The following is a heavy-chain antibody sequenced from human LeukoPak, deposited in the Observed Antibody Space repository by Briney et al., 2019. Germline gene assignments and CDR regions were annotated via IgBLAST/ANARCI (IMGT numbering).Heavy chain of an antibody. CDR1: GGSISNYY. CDR2: IYSSGNT. Sequence: SETLSLTCTVSGGSISNYYWGWLRRAAGKGLEWIGRIYSSGNTNYNPSLKSRVTRSMDRSKNQFSLKLSSATAADTAVYYCARESYSSSTSGLHYWGQGTLVTVSS. D-gene: IGHD6-6*01. J-gene: IGHJ4*02. CDR3: ARESYSSSTSGLHY. V-gene: IGHV4-4*07.